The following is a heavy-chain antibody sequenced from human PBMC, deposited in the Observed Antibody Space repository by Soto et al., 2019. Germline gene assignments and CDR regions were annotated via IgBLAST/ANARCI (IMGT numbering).Heavy chain of an antibody. CDR2: IDYTGTT. J-gene: IGHJ5*02. V-gene: IGHV4-39*02. CDR1: CGFISSSSYF. CDR3: CRRAPEGFDP. Sequence: TSETLSLTCTISCGFISSSSYFWAWIRQSPGKGLEWIGSIDYTGTTYNNPSLKSRVTMSVDTSKNHFSLKVDSVTAADTALYYCCRRAPEGFDPWGQGTLVTVSS.